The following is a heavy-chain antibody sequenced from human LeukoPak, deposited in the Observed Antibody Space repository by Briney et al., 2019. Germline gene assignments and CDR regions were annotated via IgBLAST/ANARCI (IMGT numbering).Heavy chain of an antibody. J-gene: IGHJ4*02. CDR1: GFTFSSYS. V-gene: IGHV3-21*01. CDR2: ISSSSSYI. CDR3: ARGGGDEIDY. D-gene: IGHD2-21*02. Sequence: GGSLRLSCAASGFTFSSYSMNWVRQAPGKGPEWVSSISSSSSYIYYADSVKGRFTISRDNAKNSLYLQMNSLRAEDTAVYYCARGGGDEIDYWGQGTLVTVSS.